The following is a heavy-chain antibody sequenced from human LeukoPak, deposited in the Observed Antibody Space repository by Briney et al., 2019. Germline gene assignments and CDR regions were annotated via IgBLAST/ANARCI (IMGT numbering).Heavy chain of an antibody. V-gene: IGHV3-9*01. D-gene: IGHD6-19*01. J-gene: IGHJ6*03. CDR1: GFTLDDYA. Sequence: PGGSLRLSCAASGFTLDDYAMHLVRQAPGKGLEGVSGNRWNSCWLGYADSVKGRFTISRDNAKNSLYLQMNSLRAEDTALYYCAKASVFGYSSGWPPNYYYYYMDVWGKGTTVTVSS. CDR2: NRWNSCWL. CDR3: AKASVFGYSSGWPPNYYYYYMDV.